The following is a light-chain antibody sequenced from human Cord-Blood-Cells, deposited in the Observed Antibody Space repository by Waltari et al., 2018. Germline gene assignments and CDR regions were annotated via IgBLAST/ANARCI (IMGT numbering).Light chain of an antibody. Sequence: SYVLTQPPSVSVAPGKTARITCGGNNIGRKSVHWYQQTPGQAPVLVIYYDSDRPSGIPERFSGSNSGNTATLTISRVEAGDEADYYCQVWDSSSDHYVFGTGTKVTVL. CDR1: NIGRKS. CDR2: YDS. J-gene: IGLJ1*01. V-gene: IGLV3-21*04. CDR3: QVWDSSSDHYV.